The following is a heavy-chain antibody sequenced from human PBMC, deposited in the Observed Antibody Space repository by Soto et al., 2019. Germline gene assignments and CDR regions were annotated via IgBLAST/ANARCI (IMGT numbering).Heavy chain of an antibody. CDR1: GGSISSYY. D-gene: IGHD6-19*01. CDR2: IYYSGST. V-gene: IGHV4-59*08. J-gene: IGHJ5*02. Sequence: QVQLQESGPGLVKPSETLSLTCTVSGGSISSYYWSWIRQPPGKGLEWIGYIYYSGSTNYNPSLKSRVTMSVDTSKNQYSLKLSSVTAADTAVYYCARLGSSSGWGPNWFDPWGQGTLVTVSS. CDR3: ARLGSSSGWGPNWFDP.